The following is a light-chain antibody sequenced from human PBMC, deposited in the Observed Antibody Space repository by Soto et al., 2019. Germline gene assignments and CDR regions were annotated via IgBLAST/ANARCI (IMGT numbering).Light chain of an antibody. CDR3: KQYNTWPRT. V-gene: IGKV3-15*01. CDR1: QSVSSN. Sequence: EIFMTQAPATLSVSPGETATLSCRASQSVSSNLDWYQQKPGQAPRLLIYAAYNRATGIQARFSGYGSGTDFTLTISSLQSEDFAVYYCKQYNTWPRTFGQGTKVDIK. J-gene: IGKJ1*01. CDR2: AAY.